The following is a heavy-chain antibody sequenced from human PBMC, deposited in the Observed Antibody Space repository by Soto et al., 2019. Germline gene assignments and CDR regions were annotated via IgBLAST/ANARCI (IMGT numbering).Heavy chain of an antibody. Sequence: SETLSHTCTVSGGSVKTYYRNWIRQPPGTGLEWIGYVSYTGTTNYNPSLKNRVTISVDTSKNQFSLKLSSVTAADTAVYYCARAISSSPSPGLNWFDPWGQGTLVTVSS. CDR1: GGSVKTYY. CDR2: VSYTGTT. D-gene: IGHD6-6*01. J-gene: IGHJ5*02. CDR3: ARAISSSPSPGLNWFDP. V-gene: IGHV4-59*02.